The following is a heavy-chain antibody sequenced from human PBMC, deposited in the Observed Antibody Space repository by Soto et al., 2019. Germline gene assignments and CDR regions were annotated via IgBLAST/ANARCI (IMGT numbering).Heavy chain of an antibody. Sequence: PSETLSLTCTVSGGSISSYYWSWIRQPPGKGLEWIGYIYYSGSTNYNPSLKSRVTISVDASKNQFSLKLSSVTAADTAVYYCARGRSSGWPNEAPFDYWGQGTLVTVSS. CDR3: ARGRSSGWPNEAPFDY. CDR2: IYYSGST. CDR1: GGSISSYY. D-gene: IGHD6-19*01. V-gene: IGHV4-59*01. J-gene: IGHJ4*02.